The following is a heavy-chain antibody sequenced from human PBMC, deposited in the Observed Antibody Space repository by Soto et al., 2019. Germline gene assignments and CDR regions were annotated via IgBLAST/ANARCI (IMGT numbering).Heavy chain of an antibody. CDR2: ISGSGGST. CDR3: AKLPYGSGSYYEHNYYYGMDV. J-gene: IGHJ6*02. CDR1: GFTFSSYA. V-gene: IGHV3-23*01. D-gene: IGHD3-10*01. Sequence: EVQLLESGGGLVQPGGSLRLSCAASGFTFSSYAMSWVRQAPGKGLEWVSAISGSGGSTYYADSVKSRFTISRDNSKNTLYLQMNSLRAEDTAVYYCAKLPYGSGSYYEHNYYYGMDVWGQGTTVTVSS.